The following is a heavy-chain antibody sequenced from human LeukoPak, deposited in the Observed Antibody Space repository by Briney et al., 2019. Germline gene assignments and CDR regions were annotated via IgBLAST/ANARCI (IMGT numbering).Heavy chain of an antibody. CDR1: GFTFSSYA. J-gene: IGHJ4*02. V-gene: IGHV3-23*01. D-gene: IGHD5-12*01. CDR2: ISNSDYST. CDR3: AKRGIGGYTDY. Sequence: GGSLRLSCAASGFTFSSYAMSWVRQAPGKGLEWVSTISNSDYSTYYADSVKGRFTISRANSENTLYLQMNNLRAEDTAVYYCAKRGIGGYTDYWGQGTLVTVSS.